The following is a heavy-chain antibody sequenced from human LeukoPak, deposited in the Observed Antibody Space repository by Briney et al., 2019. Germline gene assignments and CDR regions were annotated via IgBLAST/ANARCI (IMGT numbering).Heavy chain of an antibody. CDR1: GYTFTGYY. CDR3: ARDDYDFWSGYYGDAYYFDY. D-gene: IGHD3-3*01. V-gene: IGHV1-2*02. Sequence: ASVKVSCKASGYTFTGYYMHWVRQAPGQGLEWMGWINPNSGGTNYAQKFQGRVTMTRDTSISTAYMELSRLRSDDTAVYYCARDDYDFWSGYYGDAYYFDYWGQGTLVTLSS. J-gene: IGHJ4*02. CDR2: INPNSGGT.